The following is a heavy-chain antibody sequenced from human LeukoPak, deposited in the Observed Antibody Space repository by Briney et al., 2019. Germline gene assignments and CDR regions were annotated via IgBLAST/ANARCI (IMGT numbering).Heavy chain of an antibody. Sequence: QSGGSLRLSCAASGFTFSSYRMHWVRQAPGKGLVWVSRINSDESSTNYADSVKGRFTISRDNAKNSLYLQMNSLRAEDTAAYYCARGPVDTAMVPDDYWGQGTLVTVSS. V-gene: IGHV3-74*01. D-gene: IGHD5-18*01. CDR3: ARGPVDTAMVPDDY. CDR1: GFTFSSYR. CDR2: INSDESST. J-gene: IGHJ4*02.